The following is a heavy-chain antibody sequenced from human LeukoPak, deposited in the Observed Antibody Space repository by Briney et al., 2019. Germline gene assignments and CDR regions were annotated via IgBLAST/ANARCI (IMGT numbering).Heavy chain of an antibody. CDR2: IFTSGWT. D-gene: IGHD2-21*01. J-gene: IGHJ5*02. V-gene: IGHV4-4*09. CDR1: GGSISSYY. CDR3: ATSHDVKTAPYDL. Sequence: SETLSLTCTVFGGSISSYYWSWVRQSPGKGLEWIGYIFTSGWTDYNPSLKSRVTMSVDTSKNQLSMELRFLTAADTAAYYCATSHDVKTAPYDLWGQGTLVTVSS.